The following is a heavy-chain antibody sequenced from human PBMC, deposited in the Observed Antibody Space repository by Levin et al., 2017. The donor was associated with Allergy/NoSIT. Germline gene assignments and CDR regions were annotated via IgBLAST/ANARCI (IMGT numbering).Heavy chain of an antibody. CDR3: ARETAPFGVVIPSAYNWFDP. Sequence: SVKVSCKASGGTFSSYAISWVRQAPGQGLEWMGGIIPIFGTANYAQKFQGRVTITADKSTSTAYMELSSLRSEDTAVYYCARETAPFGVVIPSAYNWFDPWGQGTLVTVSS. D-gene: IGHD3-3*01. V-gene: IGHV1-69*06. J-gene: IGHJ5*02. CDR1: GGTFSSYA. CDR2: IIPIFGTA.